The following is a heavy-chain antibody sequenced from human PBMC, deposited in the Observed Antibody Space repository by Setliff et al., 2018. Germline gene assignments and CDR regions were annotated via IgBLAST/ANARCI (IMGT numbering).Heavy chain of an antibody. CDR1: GFTFSNAW. CDR3: TRDRLRSDSPWGYFDY. Sequence: GGSLRLSCAASGFTFSNAWMSWVRQAPGKGLEWVGRIKSKTDGGTTDYAAPVKGRFTISRDDSKSIAYLQMNSLKTEDTAVYYCTRDRLRSDSPWGYFDYWGQGTLVTVSS. V-gene: IGHV3-15*01. CDR2: IKSKTDGGTT. D-gene: IGHD3-16*01. J-gene: IGHJ4*02.